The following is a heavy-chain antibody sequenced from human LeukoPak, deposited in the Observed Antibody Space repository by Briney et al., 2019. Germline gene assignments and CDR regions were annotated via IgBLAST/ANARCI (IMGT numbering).Heavy chain of an antibody. CDR3: HHRKDSSGWYKYYFDY. CDR2: ISGSGGST. CDR1: GFTFSSYA. D-gene: IGHD6-19*01. Sequence: GRSLRLSCAASGFTFSSYAMSWVRQAPGKGLEWVSAISGSGGSTYYADSVKGRFTISRDNSKNTLYLQMNSLRAEDTAVYYCHHRKDSSGWYKYYFDYWGQGTLVTVSS. V-gene: IGHV3-23*01. J-gene: IGHJ4*02.